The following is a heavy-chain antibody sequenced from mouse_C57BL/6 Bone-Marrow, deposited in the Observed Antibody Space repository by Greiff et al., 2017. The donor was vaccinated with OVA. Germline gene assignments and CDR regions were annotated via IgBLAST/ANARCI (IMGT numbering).Heavy chain of an antibody. CDR3: ARSDYGSSGPAWFAY. D-gene: IGHD1-1*01. CDR2: IHPNSGST. J-gene: IGHJ3*01. Sequence: QVQLQQPGAELVKPGASVKLSCKASGYTFTSYWMHWVKQRPGQGLEWIGMIHPNSGSTNYNEKFKSKATLTVDKSSSTAYMQLSSLTSEDSAVYYCARSDYGSSGPAWFAYWGQGTLVTVSA. CDR1: GYTFTSYW. V-gene: IGHV1-64*01.